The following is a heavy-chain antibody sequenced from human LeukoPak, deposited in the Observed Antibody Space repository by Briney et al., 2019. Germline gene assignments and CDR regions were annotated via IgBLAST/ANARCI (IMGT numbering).Heavy chain of an antibody. CDR1: GGSFSGYY. D-gene: IGHD3-16*02. V-gene: IGHV4-59*01. CDR2: IYYSGST. Sequence: SETLSLTCAVYGGSFSGYYWSWIRQPPGKGLEWIGYIYYSGSTNYNPSLKSRVTISVDTSKNQFSLKLSSVTAADTAVYYCARAITGYDYAWGSYRYSYFDYWGQGTLVTVSS. J-gene: IGHJ4*02. CDR3: ARAITGYDYAWGSYRYSYFDY.